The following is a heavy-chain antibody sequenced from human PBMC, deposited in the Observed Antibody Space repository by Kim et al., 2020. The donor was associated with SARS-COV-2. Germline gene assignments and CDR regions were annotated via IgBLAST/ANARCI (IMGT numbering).Heavy chain of an antibody. CDR1: GGSISSYY. V-gene: IGHV4-59*08. CDR2: IYYSGST. D-gene: IGHD3-16*01. Sequence: SETLSLTCTVSGGSISSYYWSWIRQPPGKGLEWIGYIYYSGSTNYNPSLKSRVTISVDTSKNQFSLKLSSVTAADTAVYYCARHLGGAINWYFDLWGRGT. CDR3: ARHLGGAINWYFDL. J-gene: IGHJ2*01.